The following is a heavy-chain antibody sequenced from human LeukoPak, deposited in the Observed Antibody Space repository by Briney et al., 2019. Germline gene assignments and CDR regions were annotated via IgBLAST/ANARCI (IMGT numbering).Heavy chain of an antibody. J-gene: IGHJ4*02. CDR2: ISSSSSYI. Sequence: GGSLRLSCAASGFTFSSYSMNWVRQAPGKGLEWVSSISSSSSYIYYADSVKGRFTISRDNAKNPLYLQMNSLRAEDTAVYYCARGYDILTGYDYWGQGTLVTVSS. CDR3: ARGYDILTGYDY. D-gene: IGHD3-9*01. V-gene: IGHV3-21*01. CDR1: GFTFSSYS.